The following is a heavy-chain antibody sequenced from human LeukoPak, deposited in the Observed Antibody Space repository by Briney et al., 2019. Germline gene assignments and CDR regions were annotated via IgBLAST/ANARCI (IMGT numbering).Heavy chain of an antibody. CDR3: ARARYAGNQIDY. D-gene: IGHD2-8*01. Sequence: GSVKVSCKASGYTLTTYHMHWVRQAPGQGLEWMGIIIPSDGRTTFSQNFQGRVTITRDTSTSTVYMELSSLTSEDTAVYYCARARYAGNQIDYWGQGTLVTVSS. CDR2: IIPSDGRT. CDR1: GYTLTTYH. V-gene: IGHV1-46*01. J-gene: IGHJ4*02.